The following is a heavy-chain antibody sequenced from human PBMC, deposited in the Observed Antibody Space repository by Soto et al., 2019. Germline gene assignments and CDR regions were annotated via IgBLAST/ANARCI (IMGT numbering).Heavy chain of an antibody. CDR2: IYWDDDK. Sequence: QITLKESGPTLVKPTQTLTLTCTFSGFSLTTPGVGVAWIRQPPGKALEWLAIIYWDDDKRYSPSLESSLTSTKDRSKSQVVLKMTNMDPVDTATYYCATYDSVGGAYDGFDVWGQGTMVTVSS. CDR1: GFSLTTPGVG. V-gene: IGHV2-5*02. CDR3: ATYDSVGGAYDGFDV. D-gene: IGHD3-22*01. J-gene: IGHJ3*01.